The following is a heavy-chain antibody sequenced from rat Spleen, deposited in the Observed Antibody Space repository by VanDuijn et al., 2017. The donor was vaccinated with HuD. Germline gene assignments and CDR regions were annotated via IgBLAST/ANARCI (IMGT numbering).Heavy chain of an antibody. CDR3: AKDMSRTIAAISYWYFDF. J-gene: IGHJ1*01. D-gene: IGHD1-2*01. Sequence: EVQLVETGGGLVQPGRSLKLSCAASGFTFSTFPMAWVRQAPKKGLEWVASISSGGGGTYYPDSVKGRFTISRDNAKSTLYLQMDSLRSEDTATYYCAKDMSRTIAAISYWYFDFWGPGTMVTVSS. V-gene: IGHV5-20*01. CDR2: ISSGGGGT. CDR1: GFTFSTFP.